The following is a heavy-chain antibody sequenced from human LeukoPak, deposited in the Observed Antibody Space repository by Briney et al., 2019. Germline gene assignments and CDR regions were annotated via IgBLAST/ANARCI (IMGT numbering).Heavy chain of an antibody. Sequence: QPGRSLRLSCKTSGFTFGDYVMSWVRQAPGKGLEWVGFIRSAGYGETAEYAASVKERFTISRDDSKSIAYLQMNSLKSEDTAVYYCVRRGSNSGNLYAEGDYWGQGTLVTVSS. J-gene: IGHJ4*02. V-gene: IGHV3-49*04. CDR3: VRRGSNSGNLYAEGDY. CDR2: IRSAGYGETA. D-gene: IGHD1-26*01. CDR1: GFTFGDYV.